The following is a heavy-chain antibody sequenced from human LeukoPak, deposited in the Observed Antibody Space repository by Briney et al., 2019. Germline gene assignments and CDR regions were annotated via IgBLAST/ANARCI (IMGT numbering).Heavy chain of an antibody. Sequence: GGSLRLSCAASGFTFSSYGMYWVRQAPGKGLEWVAFIRYDGSNKYYADSLKGRFTISRDNSKNTLYLQMSSLRAEDTAVYYCARSSGWYHRGPDYYYYYMDVWGKGTTVTVS. J-gene: IGHJ6*03. CDR2: IRYDGSNK. CDR3: ARSSGWYHRGPDYYYYYMDV. CDR1: GFTFSSYG. V-gene: IGHV3-30*02. D-gene: IGHD6-19*01.